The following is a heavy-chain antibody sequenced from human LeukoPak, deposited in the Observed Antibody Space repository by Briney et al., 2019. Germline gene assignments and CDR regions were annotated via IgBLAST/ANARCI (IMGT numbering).Heavy chain of an antibody. D-gene: IGHD2-2*01. J-gene: IGHJ4*02. V-gene: IGHV1-2*02. CDR1: GYPFTAYY. CDR3: AREIPCSSSSCLDY. Sequence: ASVKVSCKASGYPFTAYYMHWVRQAPGQGLEWMGSINPDRGGTDYAQKFQGRVTMTRDTSITTAHMELSRLTSDDTAMYYCAREIPCSSSSCLDYWGQGTLVTVSS. CDR2: INPDRGGT.